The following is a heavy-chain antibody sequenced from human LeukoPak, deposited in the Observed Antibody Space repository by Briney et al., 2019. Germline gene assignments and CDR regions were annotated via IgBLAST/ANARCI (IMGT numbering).Heavy chain of an antibody. CDR3: AKVQSDIVGAMFFSFDV. V-gene: IGHV3-21*06. Sequence: GGSLRLSCGGSGFTFNSYRMTWVRQAPGKGLEWVASIIGSGSEMFYADSLRGRFTISRDNSKNSLYLQMNSLRVEDTAVYYCAKVQSDIVGAMFFSFDVWGQGTMVSVSS. CDR1: GFTFNSYR. CDR2: IIGSGSEM. D-gene: IGHD1-26*01. J-gene: IGHJ3*01.